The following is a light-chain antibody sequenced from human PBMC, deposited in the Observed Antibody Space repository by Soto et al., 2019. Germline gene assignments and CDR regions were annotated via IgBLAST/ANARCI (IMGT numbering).Light chain of an antibody. V-gene: IGKV3-15*01. CDR1: KSVSNN. Sequence: EIVMTQSPATLSVSPGERAILSCRASKSVSNNLAWYQQKPGQAPRLLIYGASTRATGIPARFSGSGSGTEFTLSISSLQSEDFAIYYCQQYNNWPPLAFGGGTKVEI. J-gene: IGKJ4*01. CDR3: QQYNNWPPLA. CDR2: GAS.